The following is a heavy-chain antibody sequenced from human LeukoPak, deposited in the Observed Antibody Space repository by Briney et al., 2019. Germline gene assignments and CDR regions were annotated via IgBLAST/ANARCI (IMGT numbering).Heavy chain of an antibody. CDR2: IYYSGST. CDR3: ASLGELWLGADGMDV. CDR1: GGSISSGGYY. Sequence: PSETLSLTCTVSGGSISSGGYYWSWLRQHPGKGLEWIGYIYYSGSTYYNPSLKSRVTISVDTSKNQFSLKLSSVTAADTAVYYCASLGELWLGADGMDVWGQGTTVTVSS. V-gene: IGHV4-31*03. D-gene: IGHD3-16*01. J-gene: IGHJ6*02.